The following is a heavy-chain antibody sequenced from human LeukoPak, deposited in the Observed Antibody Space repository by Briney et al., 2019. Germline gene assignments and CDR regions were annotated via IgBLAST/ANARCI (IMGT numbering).Heavy chain of an antibody. CDR2: IYYSGST. J-gene: IGHJ6*02. V-gene: IGHV4-59*12. Sequence: KSSETLSLTCTVSGGSISSYYWSWIRQPPGKGLEWIGYIYYSGSTNYNPSLKSRVTMSVDTSKNQFSLKLSSVTAADTAVYYCAREGGPQKYYYYYGMDVWGQGTTVTVSS. CDR1: GGSISSYY. CDR3: AREGGPQKYYYYYGMDV. D-gene: IGHD3-16*01.